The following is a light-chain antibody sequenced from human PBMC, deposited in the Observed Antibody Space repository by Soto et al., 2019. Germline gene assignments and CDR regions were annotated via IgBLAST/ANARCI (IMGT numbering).Light chain of an antibody. Sequence: EIVLTQSPATLSLSPGERATLSCRAPQSVSTFFAWYQQKPGQAPRLLIYDASKWATGIPTRFSGSGSGTDFTLTISSLEPEDFAVYYCQQRINWPLTFGGGTKVEIK. CDR1: QSVSTF. CDR2: DAS. CDR3: QQRINWPLT. J-gene: IGKJ4*01. V-gene: IGKV3-11*01.